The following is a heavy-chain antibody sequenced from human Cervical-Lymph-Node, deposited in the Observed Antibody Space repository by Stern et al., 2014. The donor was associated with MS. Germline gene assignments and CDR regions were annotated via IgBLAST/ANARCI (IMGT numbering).Heavy chain of an antibody. CDR2: ISYSGST. D-gene: IGHD3-10*01. Sequence: QLQLQESGPGLVKPSETLSLTCTVSGGSISSSSYYWGWIRQPPGKGLEWIGSISYSGSTYYNPSLKSRVTISVDTSKNQFSLKLSSVTAADTAVYYCARHLEWFGGYWGQGTLVTVSS. V-gene: IGHV4-39*01. CDR3: ARHLEWFGGY. J-gene: IGHJ4*02. CDR1: GGSISSSSYY.